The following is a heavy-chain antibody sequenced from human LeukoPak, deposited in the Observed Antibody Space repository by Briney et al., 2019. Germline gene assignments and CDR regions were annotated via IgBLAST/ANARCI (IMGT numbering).Heavy chain of an antibody. D-gene: IGHD3-22*01. CDR3: ARHATYYYDSSGYLYHFDY. Sequence: NPGESLKISCKGSGYSFTSYWIGWVRQMPGKGLEWMGIIYPGDSDTRYSPSFQGQVTISADKSISTAYLQWSSLKASDTAMYYCARHATYYYDSSGYLYHFDYWGQGTLVTVSS. V-gene: IGHV5-51*01. CDR2: IYPGDSDT. J-gene: IGHJ4*02. CDR1: GYSFTSYW.